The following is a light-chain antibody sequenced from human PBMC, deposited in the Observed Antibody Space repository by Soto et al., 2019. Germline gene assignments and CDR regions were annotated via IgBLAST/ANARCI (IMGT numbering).Light chain of an antibody. Sequence: EIVLTQSPGTLSLSPGERATLSCRASQSVSSSYLAWYQQKPGQAPRLLIYGESIRATGIADRFSGSGSGTDFTLTISRLEPEDLALYYCQQYGSEPYVTFGQGTKLEIK. CDR2: GES. J-gene: IGKJ2*01. V-gene: IGKV3-20*01. CDR3: QQYGSEPYVT. CDR1: QSVSSSY.